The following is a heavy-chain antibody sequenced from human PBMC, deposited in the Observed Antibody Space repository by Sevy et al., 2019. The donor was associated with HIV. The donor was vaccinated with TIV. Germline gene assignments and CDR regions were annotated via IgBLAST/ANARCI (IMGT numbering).Heavy chain of an antibody. D-gene: IGHD3-3*01. CDR3: ARDRLGITISAEWGGGMDV. V-gene: IGHV3-33*01. Sequence: GGSLRLSCAASGFTLSSYGMHWVRQAPGKGLEWVAVIRYDGSNKYYADSVKGRFTISRDNSKNTLYLQMNSLTAEDTIVDYCARDRLGITISAEWGGGMDVWGQGTTVTVSS. CDR2: IRYDGSNK. J-gene: IGHJ6*02. CDR1: GFTLSSYG.